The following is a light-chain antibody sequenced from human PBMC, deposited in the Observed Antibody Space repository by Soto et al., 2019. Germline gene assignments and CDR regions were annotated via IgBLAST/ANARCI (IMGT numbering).Light chain of an antibody. V-gene: IGKV3-15*01. CDR1: QSVSSN. CDR2: GAS. J-gene: IGKJ5*01. Sequence: VTTQSPATLSVSPGEGATLSCRASQSVSSNLVWYQHKPGQAPRLLIYGASTRATDIPARFSGSGSGTEFTLTISSLQSEDLEVYYCQEYNNWPFSCGQGTRPENK. CDR3: QEYNNWPFS.